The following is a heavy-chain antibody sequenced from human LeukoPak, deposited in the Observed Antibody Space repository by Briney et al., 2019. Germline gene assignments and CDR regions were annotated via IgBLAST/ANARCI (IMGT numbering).Heavy chain of an antibody. Sequence: ASVKVSCKASGYTFTGYYMHWVRQAPGQGLEWMGWINPNSGGTNYAQKFQGRVTMTRDTSISTAYMELSRLRSDDTAVYYCARQKSNWNYVSDYFDYWGQGTLVTVSS. D-gene: IGHD1-7*01. CDR1: GYTFTGYY. J-gene: IGHJ4*02. CDR3: ARQKSNWNYVSDYFDY. CDR2: INPNSGGT. V-gene: IGHV1-2*02.